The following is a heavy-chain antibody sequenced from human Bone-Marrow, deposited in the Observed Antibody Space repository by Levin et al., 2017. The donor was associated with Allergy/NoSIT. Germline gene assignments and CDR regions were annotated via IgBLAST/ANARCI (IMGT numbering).Heavy chain of an antibody. V-gene: IGHV5-51*01. CDR1: GYIFPTYW. CDR3: ARHGKEDYGVIDF. D-gene: IGHD4-17*01. J-gene: IGHJ4*02. Sequence: NRGESLKISCKGSGYIFPTYWITWVRQMPGKGLEWLGIIFPGDSDTRYNPSFQGHITISADTSTSTASLQWNSLKASDTAMYYCARHGKEDYGVIDFWGQGTLVTVSS. CDR2: IFPGDSDT.